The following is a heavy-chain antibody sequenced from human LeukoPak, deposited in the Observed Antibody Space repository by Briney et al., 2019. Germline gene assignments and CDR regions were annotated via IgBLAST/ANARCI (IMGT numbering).Heavy chain of an antibody. D-gene: IGHD3-3*01. V-gene: IGHV1-46*01. CDR2: INPSGGST. CDR1: GGTFSSYA. Sequence: ASVKVSCKASGGTFSSYAISWVRQASGQGLEWMGIINPSGGSTSYAQKFQGRVTMTRDTSTSTVYMELSSLRSEDTAVYYCARTRYTTIFGVVENYFDYWGQGTLVTVSS. CDR3: ARTRYTTIFGVVENYFDY. J-gene: IGHJ4*02.